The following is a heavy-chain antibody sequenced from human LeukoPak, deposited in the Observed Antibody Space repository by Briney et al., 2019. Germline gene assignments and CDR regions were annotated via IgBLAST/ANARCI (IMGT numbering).Heavy chain of an antibody. D-gene: IGHD2-2*01. J-gene: IGHJ5*02. CDR1: GGSISSGDYY. Sequence: SQTLSLTCTVSGGSISSGDYYWSWIRQPPGKGLEWIGYIYYSGSTYYNPSLKSRVTISVDRSKNQFSLKLSSVTAADTAVYYCARDTYCSSTSCYPFDPWGQGTLVTVSS. V-gene: IGHV4-30-4*08. CDR3: ARDTYCSSTSCYPFDP. CDR2: IYYSGST.